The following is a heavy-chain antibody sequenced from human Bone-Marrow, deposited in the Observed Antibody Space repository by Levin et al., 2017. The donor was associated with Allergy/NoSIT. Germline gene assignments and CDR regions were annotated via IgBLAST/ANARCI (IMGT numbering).Heavy chain of an antibody. J-gene: IGHJ4*02. D-gene: IGHD6-19*01. CDR2: ISGSSSST. Sequence: GGSLRLSCAASGFTFANYAVSWVRQAPGKGLEWVSGISGSSSSTYYADSVKGRFTISRDNSKNTAYLQMSSVRVEDTAIYYCARGGWYHFDRWGQGTLVTVSS. CDR3: ARGGWYHFDR. CDR1: GFTFANYA. V-gene: IGHV3-23*01.